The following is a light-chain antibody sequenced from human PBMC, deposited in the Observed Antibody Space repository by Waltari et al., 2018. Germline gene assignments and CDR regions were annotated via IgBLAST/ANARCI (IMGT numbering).Light chain of an antibody. CDR3: QQYSNTPLT. Sequence: DIVMTQSPDSLAVSLGERATINCKSSQSVLFNSNNKNYLAWYQQKPGQPPKLLIYWASTRESGVPDRFSGSGSGTDFVLTISSLQAEDVAVYYCQQYSNTPLTFGGGTRVEIK. CDR1: QSVLFNSNNKNY. V-gene: IGKV4-1*01. CDR2: WAS. J-gene: IGKJ4*01.